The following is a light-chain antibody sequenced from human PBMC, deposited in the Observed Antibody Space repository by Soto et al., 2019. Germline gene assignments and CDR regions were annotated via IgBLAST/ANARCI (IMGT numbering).Light chain of an antibody. J-gene: IGLJ1*01. CDR2: SNS. V-gene: IGLV1-47*02. CDR3: AAWDDTLSGFYL. CDR1: SSNIGKNY. Sequence: QLVLTQPPSASGTPGQRVTISCSGSSSNIGKNYVYWYQQLPGTAPELLIYSNSQRPSGVPDRFSGSKSGTSASLAISGLRSEDEADYYCAAWDDTLSGFYLFGTGTQLTVL.